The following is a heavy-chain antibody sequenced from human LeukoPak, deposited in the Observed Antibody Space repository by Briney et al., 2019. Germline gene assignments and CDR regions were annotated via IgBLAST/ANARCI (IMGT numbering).Heavy chain of an antibody. V-gene: IGHV4-59*01. CDR1: GGSFSTYY. D-gene: IGHD6-19*01. Sequence: SETLSLTCAVYGGSFSTYYWSWIRQPPGKGLEWIGHIYNSGSTNYSPSLKSRVTISVDTSKNQFSLKLSSVTAADTAVYYCARFKRAGGWSYFDYWGQGTLVTVSS. CDR2: IYNSGST. J-gene: IGHJ4*02. CDR3: ARFKRAGGWSYFDY.